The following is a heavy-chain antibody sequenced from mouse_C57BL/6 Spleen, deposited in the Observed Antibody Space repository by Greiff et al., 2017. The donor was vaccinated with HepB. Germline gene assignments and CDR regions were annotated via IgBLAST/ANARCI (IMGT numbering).Heavy chain of an antibody. D-gene: IGHD2-5*01. CDR3: ASLFYYSNYDYYAMDY. Sequence: QVQLKESGAELMKPGASVKLSCKATGYTFTGYWIEWVKQRPGHGLEWIGEILPGSGSTNYNEKFKGKATFTADTSSNTAYMQLSSLTTEDSAIYYCASLFYYSNYDYYAMDYWGQGTSVTVSS. J-gene: IGHJ4*01. V-gene: IGHV1-9*01. CDR1: GYTFTGYW. CDR2: ILPGSGST.